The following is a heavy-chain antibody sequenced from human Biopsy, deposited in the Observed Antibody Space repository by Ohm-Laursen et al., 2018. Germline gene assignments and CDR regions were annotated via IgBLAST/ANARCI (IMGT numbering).Heavy chain of an antibody. Sequence: SSLRLSCAASGFIFDDYAMHWVRQAPGKGLEWVSGISWDSGRIDYADSVKGRFAISRDNAKNSLYLQMNSLRAEDTALYYCAKDSWGSPLEELFHWGQGNLVTVSS. CDR3: AKDSWGSPLEELFH. CDR2: ISWDSGRI. D-gene: IGHD3-16*01. CDR1: GFIFDDYA. J-gene: IGHJ4*02. V-gene: IGHV3-9*01.